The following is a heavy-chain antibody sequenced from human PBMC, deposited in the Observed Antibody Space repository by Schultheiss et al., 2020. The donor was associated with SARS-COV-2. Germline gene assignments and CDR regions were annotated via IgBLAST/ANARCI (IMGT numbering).Heavy chain of an antibody. V-gene: IGHV3-23*01. Sequence: GGSLRLSCAASGFTFSSYAMSWVRQAPGKGLEWVSHISGGGGSTYYADSVKGRFTISRDNSKNTLYLQMNSLRAEDTAVYYCLGYYYGMDVWGQGTTVTVSS. D-gene: IGHD7-27*01. CDR2: ISGGGGST. J-gene: IGHJ6*02. CDR1: GFTFSSYA. CDR3: LGYYYGMDV.